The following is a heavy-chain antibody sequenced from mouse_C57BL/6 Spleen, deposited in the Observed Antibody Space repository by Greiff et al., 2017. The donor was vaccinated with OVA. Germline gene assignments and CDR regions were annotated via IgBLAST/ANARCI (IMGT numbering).Heavy chain of an antibody. J-gene: IGHJ3*01. CDR3: ARPYYDYDAPFAY. D-gene: IGHD2-4*01. CDR1: GYTFTSYW. CDR2: IAPNSGGN. V-gene: IGHV1-72*01. Sequence: VQLQQPGAELVKPGASVKLSCKASGYTFTSYWMHWVKQTPGRGLEWIGRIAPNSGGNKYNEKFKSKATLTVDKPASTAYMQLSSLTSEDSAVYYCARPYYDYDAPFAYWGQGTLVTVSA.